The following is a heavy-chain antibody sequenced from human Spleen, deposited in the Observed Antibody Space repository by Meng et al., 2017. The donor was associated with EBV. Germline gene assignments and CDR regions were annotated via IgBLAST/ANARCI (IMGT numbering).Heavy chain of an antibody. CDR2: IYHSGSS. CDR3: ARVELGSAYYFDY. D-gene: IGHD3-10*01. V-gene: IGHV4-4*02. J-gene: IGHJ4*02. CDR1: GGSITETNW. Sequence: VPPADAAPGLCKPSGTLSLTCTVAGGSITETNWWGWVRQSPGKGLEWIGEIYHSGSSKYNPSFNSRVTISVDKSKNQFSLKVTSVTAADTAMYYCARVELGSAYYFDYWGQGTLVTVSS.